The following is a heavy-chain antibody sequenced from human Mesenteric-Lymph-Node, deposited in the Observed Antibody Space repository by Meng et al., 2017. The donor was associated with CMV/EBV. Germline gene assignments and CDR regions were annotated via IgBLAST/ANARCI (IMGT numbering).Heavy chain of an antibody. V-gene: IGHV4-34*01. J-gene: IGHJ4*02. CDR2: INQSGST. CDR1: GGSFSGDY. Sequence: SETLSLTCGVYGGSFSGDYWSWIRQPPGKGLEWIGEINQSGSTKYNPSLKSRLTISIGTSKTQFSLQLNSVTPEDTAVYYCARDNPSYYGFDYWGQGTLVTVSS. D-gene: IGHD3-10*01. CDR3: ARDNPSYYGFDY.